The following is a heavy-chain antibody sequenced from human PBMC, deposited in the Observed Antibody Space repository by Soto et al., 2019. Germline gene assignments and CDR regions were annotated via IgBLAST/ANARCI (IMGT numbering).Heavy chain of an antibody. J-gene: IGHJ4*02. D-gene: IGHD3-22*01. CDR3: ERATQFFYDSRGYSKYFDF. Sequence: SETLSLTCGVSGGSFSGFFWTWIRQPPGKGLEWIGEVNHIGITNYNPSLRSRLNLSIDTAKKQFSLKLTSVTAADTAVYYCERATQFFYDSRGYSKYFDFWGQGTLVTVSS. V-gene: IGHV4-34*01. CDR1: GGSFSGFF. CDR2: VNHIGIT.